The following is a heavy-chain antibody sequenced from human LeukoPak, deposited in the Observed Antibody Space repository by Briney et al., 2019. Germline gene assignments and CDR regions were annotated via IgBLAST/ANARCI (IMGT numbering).Heavy chain of an antibody. V-gene: IGHV3-23*01. J-gene: IGHJ4*02. Sequence: GGSLRLSCAASGFTFSSYAMSWVRQAPGKGLEWVSAIRSTGGSTNYADSVKGRFTISRDNSKNTLFLQMNSLRAEDTAVYYCAKDTLGYCTGGVCPHFDYWGQGTLVTVSS. D-gene: IGHD2-8*02. CDR3: AKDTLGYCTGGVCPHFDY. CDR1: GFTFSSYA. CDR2: IRSTGGST.